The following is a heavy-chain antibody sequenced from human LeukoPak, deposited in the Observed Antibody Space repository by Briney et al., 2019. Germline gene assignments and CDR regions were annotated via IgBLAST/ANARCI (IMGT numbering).Heavy chain of an antibody. Sequence: GGSLRLSCAASGFTFSSYAMSWVRQAPRKGLEWVSAISGSGGSTYYADSVKGRFTISRDNSKNTLYLQMNSLRAEDTAVYYCAEGGELVRGYYYYMDVWGKGTTVTVSS. CDR1: GFTFSSYA. CDR3: AEGGELVRGYYYYMDV. D-gene: IGHD6-6*01. CDR2: ISGSGGST. J-gene: IGHJ6*03. V-gene: IGHV3-23*01.